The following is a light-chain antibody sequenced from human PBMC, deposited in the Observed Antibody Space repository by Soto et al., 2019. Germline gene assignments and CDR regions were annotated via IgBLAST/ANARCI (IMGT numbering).Light chain of an antibody. CDR3: QQYGDWPPET. CDR1: QSVSRN. Sequence: EVVLTQSPATLSVSPGDRATLSCRASQSVSRNLAWYQQKPGQAPRLLIYGASTRATGVPARFSGSGSATAFTISISSLQSEDVAVYYCQQYGDWPPETFGQGTKLEI. V-gene: IGKV3-15*01. CDR2: GAS. J-gene: IGKJ2*01.